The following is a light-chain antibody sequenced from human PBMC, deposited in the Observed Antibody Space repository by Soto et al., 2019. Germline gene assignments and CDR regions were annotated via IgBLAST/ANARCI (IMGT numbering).Light chain of an antibody. J-gene: IGLJ3*02. V-gene: IGLV2-14*01. CDR3: SSYTSSSTWV. CDR2: EVS. Sequence: QSVLTQPASVSGSPGQSITISCTGTSSDVGAYNYVSWYQRHPGKAPKLMIYEVSDRPSGVSDRFSGSRSGNTASLTISGLQAEDESDYYCSSYTSSSTWVFGGGTKVTVL. CDR1: SSDVGAYNY.